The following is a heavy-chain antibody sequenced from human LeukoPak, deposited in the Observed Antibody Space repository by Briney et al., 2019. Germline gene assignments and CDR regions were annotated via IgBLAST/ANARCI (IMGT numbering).Heavy chain of an antibody. Sequence: GGSLRLSCAVSGFTFSDYYMSWIRQSPGKGLEWVSCISNSGAYTNYADSVKGRFTISRDNAKNSLFLQMSSLRAEDTAVYYCARDLEDILTHNYCGGGHFDYWGQGSLVTVSS. J-gene: IGHJ4*02. D-gene: IGHD3-9*01. V-gene: IGHV3-11*06. CDR3: ARDLEDILTHNYCGGGHFDY. CDR2: ISNSGAYT. CDR1: GFTFSDYY.